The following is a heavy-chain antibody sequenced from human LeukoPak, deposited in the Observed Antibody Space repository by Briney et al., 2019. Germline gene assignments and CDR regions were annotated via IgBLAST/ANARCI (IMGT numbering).Heavy chain of an antibody. CDR1: GFTFSSYA. CDR3: AKKGVTIFGVVYYYYYMDV. D-gene: IGHD3-3*01. Sequence: GGSLRLSCAASGFTFSSYAMHWVRQAPGKGLEWVAVILYDGSNKYYADSVKGRFTISRDNSKNTLYLQMNSLRPEDTAVYYCAKKGVTIFGVVYYYYYMDVWGKGTTVTVS. V-gene: IGHV3-30-3*01. J-gene: IGHJ6*03. CDR2: ILYDGSNK.